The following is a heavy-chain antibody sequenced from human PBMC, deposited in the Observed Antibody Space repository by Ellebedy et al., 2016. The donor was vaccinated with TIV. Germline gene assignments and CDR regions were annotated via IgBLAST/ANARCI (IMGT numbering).Heavy chain of an antibody. CDR1: GFNFKTYI. V-gene: IGHV3-21*01. CDR2: ISSSSRYI. J-gene: IGHJ4*02. Sequence: GGSLRLXXAASGFNFKTYIMKWVRQAPGKGLEWVSSISSSSRYIFYADSVKGRFTISRDDAKNSLYLQMNGLRAEDTAIYYCASYDGSFRYWGRGTRVTVSS. D-gene: IGHD1-26*01. CDR3: ASYDGSFRY.